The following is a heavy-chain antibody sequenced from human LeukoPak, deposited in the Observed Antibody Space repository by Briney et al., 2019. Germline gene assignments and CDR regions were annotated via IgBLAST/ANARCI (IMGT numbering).Heavy chain of an antibody. Sequence: SETLSLTCTVSGHSISNNFGTWVRQPPGKGLEWIGYIHGSGSNNYNPSLKSRVTMSEDTSTNPCSWKLSSVTAANWAVYYWATANYYVVTGSYYYGMDVWGQGTTVTVSS. V-gene: IGHV4-59*12. D-gene: IGHD3-10*02. J-gene: IGHJ6*02. CDR2: IHGSGSN. CDR1: GHSISNNF. CDR3: ATANYYVVTGSYYYGMDV.